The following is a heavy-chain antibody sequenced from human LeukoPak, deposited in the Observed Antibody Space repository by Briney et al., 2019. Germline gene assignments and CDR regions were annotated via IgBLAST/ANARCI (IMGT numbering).Heavy chain of an antibody. D-gene: IGHD4-17*01. Sequence: SVKVSCKASGGTFSGYAISWVRQAPGQGLEWMGGIIPIFGTANYAQKFQGRVTITADESTSTAYMELSSLRSEDTAVYYCARGIEGMTTVTPAFDYWGQGTLVTVSS. CDR3: ARGIEGMTTVTPAFDY. CDR1: GGTFSGYA. CDR2: IIPIFGTA. J-gene: IGHJ4*02. V-gene: IGHV1-69*13.